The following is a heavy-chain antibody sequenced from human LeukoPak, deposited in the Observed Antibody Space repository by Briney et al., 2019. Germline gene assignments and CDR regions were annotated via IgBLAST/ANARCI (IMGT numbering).Heavy chain of an antibody. D-gene: IGHD3-16*01. CDR1: GFTFDDYA. Sequence: SGGSLRLSCAASGFTFDDYAMHWVRQAPGKGLEWVSLISWDGGSTYYADSVKGRFTISRDNSKNSLYLQMNSLRAEDTALYYCAKGGLGGAKPIGAFDIWGQGTMVTVSS. CDR3: AKGGLGGAKPIGAFDI. V-gene: IGHV3-43D*03. CDR2: ISWDGGST. J-gene: IGHJ3*02.